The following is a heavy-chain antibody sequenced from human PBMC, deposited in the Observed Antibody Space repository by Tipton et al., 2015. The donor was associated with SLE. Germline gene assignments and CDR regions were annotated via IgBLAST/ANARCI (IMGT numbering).Heavy chain of an antibody. CDR2: IYYSGST. CDR3: ARVVSGSLDY. Sequence: TLSLTCTVSGGSISSGGYYWSWIRQHPGKGLEWIGYIYYSGSTNYNPSLKSRVTISVDTSKNQFSLKLSSVTAADTAVYYCARVVSGSLDYWGQGTLVTVSS. J-gene: IGHJ4*02. D-gene: IGHD3-3*01. V-gene: IGHV4-61*08. CDR1: GGSISSGGYY.